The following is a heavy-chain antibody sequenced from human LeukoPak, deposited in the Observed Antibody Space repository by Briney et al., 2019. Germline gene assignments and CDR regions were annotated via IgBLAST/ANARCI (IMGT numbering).Heavy chain of an antibody. J-gene: IGHJ4*02. Sequence: GGSLRLSCAASGFTFSSYSMNWVRQAPGKGLEWVSYISSSSSTIYYADSVKGRFTISRDNAKNSLYLQMNSLRAEDTAVYYCARSMGLDIVVVPAAIVYFDYWGQGTLVTVSS. D-gene: IGHD2-2*03. CDR3: ARSMGLDIVVVPAAIVYFDY. V-gene: IGHV3-48*04. CDR2: ISSSSSTI. CDR1: GFTFSSYS.